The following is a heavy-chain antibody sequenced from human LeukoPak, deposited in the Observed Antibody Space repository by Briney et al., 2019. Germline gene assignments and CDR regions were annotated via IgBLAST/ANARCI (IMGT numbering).Heavy chain of an antibody. CDR2: ISAYNGNT. CDR1: GYTFTSYG. CDR3: ARTWVGSSWYGD. Sequence: ASVKVSCKASGYTFTSYGINWVRQAPGQGLECMGWISAYNGNTNYAQKLQGRVTMTTDTSTTTAYMELRSLRSDDTAVYYCARTWVGSSWYGDWGQGTLVTVS. J-gene: IGHJ4*02. V-gene: IGHV1-18*01. D-gene: IGHD6-13*01.